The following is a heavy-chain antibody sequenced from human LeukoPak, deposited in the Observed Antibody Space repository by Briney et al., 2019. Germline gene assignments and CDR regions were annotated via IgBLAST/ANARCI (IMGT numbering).Heavy chain of an antibody. CDR3: AKLVVVAATRPVDY. J-gene: IGHJ4*02. CDR1: GFTFDDYA. V-gene: IGHV3-23*01. Sequence: GGSLRLSCAASGFTFDDYAMHWVRQAPGKGLEWVSAISGSGGSTYYADSVKGRFTISRDNSKNTLYLQMNSLRAEDTAVYYCAKLVVVAATRPVDYWGQGTLVTVSS. CDR2: ISGSGGST. D-gene: IGHD2-15*01.